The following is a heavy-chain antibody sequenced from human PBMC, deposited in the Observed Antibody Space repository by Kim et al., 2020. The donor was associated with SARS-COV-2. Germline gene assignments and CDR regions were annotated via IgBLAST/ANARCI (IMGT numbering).Heavy chain of an antibody. CDR3: ASSPRYSSSPIPTGLDY. CDR1: GGSISSYY. Sequence: SETLSLTCTVSGGSISSYYWSWIRQPPGKGLEWIGYIYYSGSTNYNPSLKSRVTISVDTSKNQFSLKLSSVTAADTAVYYCASSPRYSSSPIPTGLDYWGQGTLVTVSS. J-gene: IGHJ4*02. CDR2: IYYSGST. D-gene: IGHD6-6*01. V-gene: IGHV4-59*01.